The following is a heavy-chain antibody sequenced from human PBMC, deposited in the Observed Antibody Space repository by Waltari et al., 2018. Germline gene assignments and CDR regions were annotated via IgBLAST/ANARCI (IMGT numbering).Heavy chain of an antibody. V-gene: IGHV3-21*01. D-gene: IGHD6-13*01. Sequence: EVQLVESGGGLVKPGGSLRLSCAASGFTFSSYSMNWVRQAPGKGLEWVSSISSSSSYIDYADSVKGRFTISRDNAKNSLYLQMNSLRAEDTAVYYCARDSTRTGYSSSWAWGAFDIWGQGTMVTVSS. J-gene: IGHJ3*02. CDR3: ARDSTRTGYSSSWAWGAFDI. CDR2: ISSSSSYI. CDR1: GFTFSSYS.